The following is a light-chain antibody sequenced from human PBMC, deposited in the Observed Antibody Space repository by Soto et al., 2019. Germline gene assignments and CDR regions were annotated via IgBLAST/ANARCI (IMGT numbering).Light chain of an antibody. CDR1: PRDIGGYNF. V-gene: IGLV2-14*01. Sequence: QSALTQPASVSGSPGQSITISCTGTPRDIGGYNFVSWYQQYPGKAPRLIIFEVSSRPSGVSNRFSGSKSGNTASLTISELQPEDEAEYNCSSYTISNTLPFVFGTGTKVTVL. CDR2: EVS. J-gene: IGLJ1*01. CDR3: SSYTISNTLPFV.